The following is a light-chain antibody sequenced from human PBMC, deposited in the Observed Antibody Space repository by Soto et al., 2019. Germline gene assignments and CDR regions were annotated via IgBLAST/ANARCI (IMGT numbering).Light chain of an antibody. CDR1: SSDIGAYDY. CDR3: CSYAGSYIYV. Sequence: ALTQPASLSGSPGQSITISCTGTSSDIGAYDYVSWFQQHPGKAPKLMISEVNNRPSGVPDRFSGSKSGNTASLTISGLQAEDEADYYCCSYAGSYIYVFGAGTKVTVL. CDR2: EVN. V-gene: IGLV2-11*01. J-gene: IGLJ1*01.